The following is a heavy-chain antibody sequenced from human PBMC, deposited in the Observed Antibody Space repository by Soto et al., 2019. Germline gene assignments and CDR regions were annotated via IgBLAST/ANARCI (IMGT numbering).Heavy chain of an antibody. CDR2: INNDGITT. V-gene: IGHV3-74*01. Sequence: GGSLRLSCAASGFTFSRYWMHWVRQAPGKGLVWVSFINNDGITTTYADSVEGRFTISRDNARNTLYLQMNSLRADDTAVYYCARDWSGSLDYWGQGTLVTVSS. CDR3: ARDWSGSLDY. J-gene: IGHJ4*02. CDR1: GFTFSRYW. D-gene: IGHD1-26*01.